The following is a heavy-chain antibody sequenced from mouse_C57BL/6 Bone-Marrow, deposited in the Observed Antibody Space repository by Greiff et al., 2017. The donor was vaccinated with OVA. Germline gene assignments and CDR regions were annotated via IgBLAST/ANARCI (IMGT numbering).Heavy chain of an antibody. Sequence: VQGVESGPGLVAPSQSLSITCTVSGFSLTSYGVDWVRQSPGKGLEWLGVIWGVGSTNYNSALKSRLSISKDNSKSQVFLKMNSLQTDDTAMYYCAIYSNLYAMDYWGQGTSVTVSS. CDR1: GFSLTSYG. V-gene: IGHV2-6*01. J-gene: IGHJ4*01. CDR3: AIYSNLYAMDY. D-gene: IGHD2-5*01. CDR2: IWGVGST.